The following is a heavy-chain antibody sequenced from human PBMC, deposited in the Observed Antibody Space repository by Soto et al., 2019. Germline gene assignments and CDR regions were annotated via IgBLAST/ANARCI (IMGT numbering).Heavy chain of an antibody. D-gene: IGHD5-12*01. Sequence: GGSLRLSCAASGFTVSSYGMHWVRQAPGKGLEWVAVISYDGSNKYYADSVKGRFTISRDNSKNTLYLQMNSLRAEDTAVYYCAKDLQLDIVATLGYGMDVWGQGTTVTVSS. CDR1: GFTVSSYG. CDR3: AKDLQLDIVATLGYGMDV. J-gene: IGHJ6*02. CDR2: ISYDGSNK. V-gene: IGHV3-30*18.